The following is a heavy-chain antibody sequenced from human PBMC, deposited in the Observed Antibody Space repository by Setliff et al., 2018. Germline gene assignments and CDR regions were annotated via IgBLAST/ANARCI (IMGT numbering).Heavy chain of an antibody. J-gene: IGHJ1*01. CDR1: GGSISSYY. D-gene: IGHD1-26*01. CDR3: ARVGSYGGEYFHQ. Sequence: SETLSLTCTVSGGSISSYYWSWTRQPPGKGLEWIGYIYYSGSTNYNPALKSRVIISVDTSKNQFSLKLSSVTAADTAAYYCARVGSYGGEYFHQWGQGTLVTVSS. V-gene: IGHV4-59*01. CDR2: IYYSGST.